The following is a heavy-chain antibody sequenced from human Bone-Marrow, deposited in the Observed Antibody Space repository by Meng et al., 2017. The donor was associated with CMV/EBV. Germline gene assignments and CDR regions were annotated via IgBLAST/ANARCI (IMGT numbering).Heavy chain of an antibody. V-gene: IGHV3-64*02. Sequence: GESLKISCAASGFTFSSYAIHWVRQAPGKGLEYVSAISSNGGSTYYADSVKGRFTISRDNSKNTLYLQMNSLRAEDTAVYYCARASSGSAKWSADYWGQGTLVTVSS. J-gene: IGHJ4*02. CDR2: ISSNGGST. CDR1: GFTFSSYA. CDR3: ARASSGSAKWSADY. D-gene: IGHD1-26*01.